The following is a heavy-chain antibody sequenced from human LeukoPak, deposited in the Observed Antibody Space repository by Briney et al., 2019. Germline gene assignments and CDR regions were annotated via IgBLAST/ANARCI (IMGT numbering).Heavy chain of an antibody. Sequence: SETLSLTCTVSGGSISSGSYYWSWIRQPAGKGLEWIGRIYTSGSTNYNPSPKSRVTISVDTSKNQFSLKLSSVTAADTAVYYCARAYGDYEGDAFDIWGQGTMVTVSS. D-gene: IGHD4-17*01. V-gene: IGHV4-61*02. CDR3: ARAYGDYEGDAFDI. CDR1: GGSISSGSYY. J-gene: IGHJ3*02. CDR2: IYTSGST.